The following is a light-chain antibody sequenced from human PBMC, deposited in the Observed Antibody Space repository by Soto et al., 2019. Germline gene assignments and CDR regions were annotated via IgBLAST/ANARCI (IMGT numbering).Light chain of an antibody. V-gene: IGKV3-20*01. CDR1: QTVNNNY. Sequence: EIVLTQSPGTLSLSPGERATLSCRASQTVNNNYLAWYQHRPGQAPRLLFYGASIRAAGIPARFSGSGSGTDFTLTISRLEPEDFAVYYCQQYDSSPPGTFGQGTNLE. CDR3: QQYDSSPPGT. CDR2: GAS. J-gene: IGKJ2*02.